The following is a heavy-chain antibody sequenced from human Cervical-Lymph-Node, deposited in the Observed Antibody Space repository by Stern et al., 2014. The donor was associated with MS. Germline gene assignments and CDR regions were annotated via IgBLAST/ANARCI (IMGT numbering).Heavy chain of an antibody. V-gene: IGHV2-70*01. J-gene: IGHJ4*02. CDR2: IDLDDDK. D-gene: IGHD6-19*01. CDR3: ARIRGSSGWYSSDY. CDR1: GFSLSTSGMC. Sequence: QVTLKESGPALVKPAQTLTLTCTFSGFSLSTSGMCVSWIRQPPGKALEWLALIDLDDDKYYSTSLKTRLTISKDTSKNQVVLTMTNMDPVDTATYYCARIRGSSGWYSSDYWGQGTLVTVSS.